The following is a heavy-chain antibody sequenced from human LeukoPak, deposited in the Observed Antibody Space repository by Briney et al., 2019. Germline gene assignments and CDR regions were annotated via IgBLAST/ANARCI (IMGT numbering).Heavy chain of an antibody. D-gene: IGHD5-12*01. CDR1: GFTFSTNA. Sequence: GGSLRLSCAASGFTFSTNAMSWVRQAPGKGLEWVSAICGRTGSTYYSDSVKGRFTISRDNSKGTLYLQMDSLRAEDTAVYYCAKCGNSGCHLIDYWGQGTLVTVSS. CDR3: AKCGNSGCHLIDY. CDR2: ICGRTGST. V-gene: IGHV3-23*01. J-gene: IGHJ4*02.